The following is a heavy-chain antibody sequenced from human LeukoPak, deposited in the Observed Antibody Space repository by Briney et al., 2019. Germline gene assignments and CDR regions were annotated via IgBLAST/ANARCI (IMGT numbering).Heavy chain of an antibody. Sequence: PGGSLRLSCAASGFTFSSYSMNWVRQAPGKGLEGVSSISSSSSYIYYADSVKGRFTISRDNAKNSLYLQMNSLRAEDTAVYYCASDGFIGRGYSYGPFAYWGQGTLVTVSS. CDR3: ASDGFIGRGYSYGPFAY. J-gene: IGHJ4*02. V-gene: IGHV3-21*01. CDR1: GFTFSSYS. D-gene: IGHD5-18*01. CDR2: ISSSSSYI.